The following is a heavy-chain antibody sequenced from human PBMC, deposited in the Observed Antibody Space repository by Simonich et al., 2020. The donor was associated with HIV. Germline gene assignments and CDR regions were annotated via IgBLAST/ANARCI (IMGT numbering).Heavy chain of an antibody. Sequence: EMQLVQSGAEVKKPGESLKISCKGSGYSFTSSWIGWGGQMPGKGLEWMGIIYPGDSYTRYSPDFQGQVTISADKSISTAYLQWSSLKASDTAMYYCVSRAEDILTGSGGGGYFDYWGQGTLVTVSS. J-gene: IGHJ4*02. D-gene: IGHD3-9*01. V-gene: IGHV5-51*03. CDR3: VSRAEDILTGSGGGGYFDY. CDR2: IYPGDSYT. CDR1: GYSFTSSW.